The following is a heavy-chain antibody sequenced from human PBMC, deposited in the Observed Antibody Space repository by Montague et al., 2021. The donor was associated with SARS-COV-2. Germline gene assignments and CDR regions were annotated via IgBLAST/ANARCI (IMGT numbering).Heavy chain of an antibody. CDR1: GGSISSSNYY. Sequence: SETLSLTCTVSGGSISSSNYYWGWIRQPPGKGLEWIVKMYYSGSTYYNPSLKSRVTISIDTSKNQFSLKLSSVTAADTAVYYCARDDIVLQGVTKGMDVWGQGTTVTVFS. CDR2: MYYSGST. D-gene: IGHD3-10*01. J-gene: IGHJ6*02. V-gene: IGHV4-39*07. CDR3: ARDDIVLQGVTKGMDV.